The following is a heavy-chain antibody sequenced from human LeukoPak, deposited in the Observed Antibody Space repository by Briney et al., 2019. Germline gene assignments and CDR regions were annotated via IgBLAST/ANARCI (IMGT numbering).Heavy chain of an antibody. CDR2: TSYDGSNK. D-gene: IGHD2-2*01. CDR1: GFTFSIYN. V-gene: IGHV3-30-3*01. J-gene: IGHJ4*02. CDR3: ARDSSDIVVVYGFDY. Sequence: GGSLRLSCAASGFTFSIYNMHWVRQAPGKGLEWVAVTSYDGSNKYHADSVKGRFTISRDNSKNTLYLQMSSLRAEDTAVYYCARDSSDIVVVYGFDYWGQGTLVTVSS.